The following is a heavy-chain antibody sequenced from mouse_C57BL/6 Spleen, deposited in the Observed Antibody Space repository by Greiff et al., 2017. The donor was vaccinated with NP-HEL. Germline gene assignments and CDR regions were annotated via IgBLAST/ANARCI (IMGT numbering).Heavy chain of an antibody. V-gene: IGHV1-39*01. CDR2: INPNYGTT. Sequence: EVQRVESGPELVKPGASVKISCKASGYSFTDYNMNWVKQSNGKSLEWIGVINPNYGTTSYNQKFKGKATLTVDQSSSTAYMQLNSLTSEDSAVYYCASPSLTTVVAKDYAMDYWGQGTSVTVSS. CDR3: ASPSLTTVVAKDYAMDY. CDR1: GYSFTDYN. J-gene: IGHJ4*01. D-gene: IGHD1-1*01.